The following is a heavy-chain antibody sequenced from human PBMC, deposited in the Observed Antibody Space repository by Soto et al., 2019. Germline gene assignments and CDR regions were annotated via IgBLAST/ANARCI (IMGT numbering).Heavy chain of an antibody. J-gene: IGHJ6*02. Sequence: SVKASSESRGVSIASSSLKSVRQAREQVLEWIGWIVVGSGNTNYAQKFQERVTITRDMSTSTAYMELSSLRSEDTAVYYCAAEYDFWSGYPDYYGMDVWGQGTTVTVSS. D-gene: IGHD3-3*01. V-gene: IGHV1-58*01. CDR3: AAEYDFWSGYPDYYGMDV. CDR2: IVVGSGNT. CDR1: GVSIASSS.